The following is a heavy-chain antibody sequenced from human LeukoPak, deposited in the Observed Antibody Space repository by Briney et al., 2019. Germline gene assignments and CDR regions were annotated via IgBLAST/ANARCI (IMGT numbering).Heavy chain of an antibody. CDR3: TTEYYYDSSGLFDY. Sequence: GSLRLSCTVSGFTFSNAWMGWVRQAPGKGLEWVGRIKKKTDGGTTDYAAPVKGRFTISRDDPKNTLYLQMNSLKTEDTAVYYCTTEYYYDSSGLFDYWGQGTLVTVSS. CDR2: IKKKTDGGTT. J-gene: IGHJ4*02. CDR1: GFTFSNAW. V-gene: IGHV3-15*01. D-gene: IGHD3-22*01.